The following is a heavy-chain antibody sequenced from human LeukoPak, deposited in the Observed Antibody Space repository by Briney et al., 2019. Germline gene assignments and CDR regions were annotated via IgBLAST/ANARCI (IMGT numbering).Heavy chain of an antibody. CDR3: ARDRPYYYYYYGMDV. Sequence: PGGSLRLSCAASGFTFSSYCMSWVRQAPGKGLEWVANIKQDGSEKYYVDSVKGRFTISRDNAKNSLYLQMNSLRAEDTAVYYCARDRPYYYYYYGMDVWGKGTTVTVSS. CDR2: IKQDGSEK. CDR1: GFTFSSYC. V-gene: IGHV3-7*03. J-gene: IGHJ6*04.